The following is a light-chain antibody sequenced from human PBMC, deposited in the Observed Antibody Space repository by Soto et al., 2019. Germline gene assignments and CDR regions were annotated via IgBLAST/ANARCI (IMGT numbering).Light chain of an antibody. CDR3: EQGYTTPIT. CDR2: TAS. V-gene: IGKV1-39*01. CDR1: QSISGY. J-gene: IGKJ5*01. Sequence: DIKITQSQSSIAACVGSGVTLTGRASQSISGYLNWYQQKPGRAHKLLIYTASSLQSGVPSRCSASGAGTDVTLPISSLQPEGSATNHGEQGYTTPITVGQGTRLEIK.